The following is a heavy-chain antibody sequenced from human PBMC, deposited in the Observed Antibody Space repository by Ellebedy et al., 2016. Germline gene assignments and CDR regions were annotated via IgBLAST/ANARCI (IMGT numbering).Heavy chain of an antibody. V-gene: IGHV3-48*02. Sequence: GESLKISXAASGFIFSHYSMNWVRQAPGKGLEWISHITGSSGTRIYVDSVKGRYIISRDNAKNSLFLQMNSLRDEDTAVYYCARGQDYAFDHWGQGALVTVSP. CDR1: GFIFSHYS. D-gene: IGHD3-16*01. J-gene: IGHJ4*02. CDR2: ITGSSGTR. CDR3: ARGQDYAFDH.